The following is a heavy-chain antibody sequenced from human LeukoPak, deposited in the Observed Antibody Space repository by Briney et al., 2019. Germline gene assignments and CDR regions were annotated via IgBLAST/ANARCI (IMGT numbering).Heavy chain of an antibody. J-gene: IGHJ4*02. D-gene: IGHD3-22*01. CDR3: VRQPFTNYYETTGY. Sequence: PSETLSLTCTVSGGSINRSGFYWGWIRQAPGKGLEWVGSVYSSGRTFSNPSLSGRLALFADTPKNSFSLNLTSATAADTAVYYCVRQPFTNYYETTGYWGQGILVTVSS. CDR1: GGSINRSGFY. CDR2: VYSSGRT. V-gene: IGHV4-39*01.